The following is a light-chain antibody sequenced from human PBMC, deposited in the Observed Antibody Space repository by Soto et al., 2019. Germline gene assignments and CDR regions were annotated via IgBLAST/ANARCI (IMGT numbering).Light chain of an antibody. Sequence: QSVLTQPPSVSGAPGQRVTISCTGSSSNIGAGYDVHWYQQLPGTAPKLLIYGSTNRPSGVPDRFSGSKSGTSASLAITGLQAEDEADYYCQSYDNSLSVLYVFGTGTKVTVL. CDR3: QSYDNSLSVLYV. CDR2: GST. V-gene: IGLV1-40*01. J-gene: IGLJ1*01. CDR1: SSNIGAGYD.